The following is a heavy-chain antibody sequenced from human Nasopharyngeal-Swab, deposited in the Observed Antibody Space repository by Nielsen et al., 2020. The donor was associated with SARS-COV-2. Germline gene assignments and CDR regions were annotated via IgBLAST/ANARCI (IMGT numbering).Heavy chain of an antibody. Sequence: GESLKISCAASGFTFSSYWMSWVRQAPGKGLEWVANIKQDGSEKYYVDSVKGRFTISRDNAKNSLYLQMNSLRAEDTAVYYCARAGYSSSWYAQTLDYWGQGTLVTVSS. V-gene: IGHV3-7*01. CDR3: ARAGYSSSWYAQTLDY. J-gene: IGHJ4*02. CDR2: IKQDGSEK. CDR1: GFTFSSYW. D-gene: IGHD6-13*01.